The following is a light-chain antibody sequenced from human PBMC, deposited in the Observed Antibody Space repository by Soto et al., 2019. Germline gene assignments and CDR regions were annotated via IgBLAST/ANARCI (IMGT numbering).Light chain of an antibody. V-gene: IGKV3-20*01. CDR2: GAS. CDR3: QQYGSSRWT. Sequence: EIVVTQSPCTLSLSPGERATLSCSASQSVSSSYLAWYQQKPGQAPRLLIYGASSRATGIPDRFSGSGSGTDFTLTISRLEPEDFAVYYCQQYGSSRWTFGQGTKVDIK. J-gene: IGKJ1*01. CDR1: QSVSSSY.